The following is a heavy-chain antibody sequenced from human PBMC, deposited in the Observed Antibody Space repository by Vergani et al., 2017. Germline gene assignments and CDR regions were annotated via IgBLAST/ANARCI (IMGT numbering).Heavy chain of an antibody. J-gene: IGHJ6*02. CDR2: VDPEDGET. D-gene: IGHD4-17*01. CDR1: GYTFTDHY. V-gene: IGHV1-69-2*01. Sequence: EVQLVQSGAEVKKPGATMKISCKVSGYTFTDHYMHWVKQAPGKGLEWMGIVDPEDGETIYAEKFKGRVTIAADTSTDTAHLELSSLRSEDTAVYYCATPQTGTTGGMEVRGQGTTVIVSS. CDR3: ATPQTGTTGGMEV.